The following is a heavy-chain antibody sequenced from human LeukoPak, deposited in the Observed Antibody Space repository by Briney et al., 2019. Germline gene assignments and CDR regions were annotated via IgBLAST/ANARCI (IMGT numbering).Heavy chain of an antibody. V-gene: IGHV1-18*01. CDR2: ISAYNGNT. D-gene: IGHD3-3*01. Sequence: GASVKVSCKASGYTFTSYDINWVRQATGQGLEWMGWISAYNGNTNYAQKLQGRVTMTTDTSTSTAYMELRSLRSDDTAVYYCARGEYYDFWSGYPRWFDPWGQGTLVTVSS. J-gene: IGHJ5*02. CDR3: ARGEYYDFWSGYPRWFDP. CDR1: GYTFTSYD.